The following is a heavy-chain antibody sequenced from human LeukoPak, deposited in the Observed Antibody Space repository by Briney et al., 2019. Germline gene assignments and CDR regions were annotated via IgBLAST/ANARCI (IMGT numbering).Heavy chain of an antibody. Sequence: SETLSLTCNVSGASISSYYWSWLRQPAGKGLEWIGRIYTSANTNYNPSFKSRATISIDRSKNQFSLNLPSVTAADTAVYYCARDRIWNDAGHDPFDIWGQGTMVTVSS. J-gene: IGHJ3*02. V-gene: IGHV4-4*07. CDR3: ARDRIWNDAGHDPFDI. D-gene: IGHD1-1*01. CDR1: GASISSYY. CDR2: IYTSANT.